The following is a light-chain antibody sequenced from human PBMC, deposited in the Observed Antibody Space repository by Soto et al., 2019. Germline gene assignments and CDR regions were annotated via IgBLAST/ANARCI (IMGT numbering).Light chain of an antibody. CDR2: GAS. V-gene: IGKV3-20*01. Sequence: EIVLTQSPGTLSLSPGERPTLSCRASQSVTSSYLAWYQQKPGQAPRLLIYGASSRATGIPDRFSGSGSGTDFTLTISRLEPEDFAVYYCQQYGSSLWTFGQGTNVEI. CDR3: QQYGSSLWT. CDR1: QSVTSSY. J-gene: IGKJ1*01.